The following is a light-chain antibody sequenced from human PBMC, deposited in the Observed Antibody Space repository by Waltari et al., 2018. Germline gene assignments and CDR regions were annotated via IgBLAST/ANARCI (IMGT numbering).Light chain of an antibody. CDR1: SNDVRGYNS. CDR2: DVS. CDR3: SSQSSNDVVL. J-gene: IGLJ2*01. Sequence: QSALTQPASVSGSPGQSVTIFCAGTSNDVRGYNSVSWYQEHPGQAPRVIIYDVSDRPSGVSDRVSRSKSDNTASLTICLLRAEDEADYYCSSQSSNDVVLFGRGTKLTVL. V-gene: IGLV2-14*01.